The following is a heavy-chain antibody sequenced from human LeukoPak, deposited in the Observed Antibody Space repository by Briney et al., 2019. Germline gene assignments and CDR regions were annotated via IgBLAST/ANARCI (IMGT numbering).Heavy chain of an antibody. Sequence: GGSLRLSCAASGFTFSSYSMNWVRQAPGKGLEWISYIGISSGSTKYADSVKGRFTISGDKAKNSVYLQMNSLRVEDTAVYYCARDTKYAFDNWGQGTLVTVSS. J-gene: IGHJ4*02. CDR3: ARDTKYAFDN. V-gene: IGHV3-48*01. D-gene: IGHD2-2*01. CDR1: GFTFSSYS. CDR2: IGISSGST.